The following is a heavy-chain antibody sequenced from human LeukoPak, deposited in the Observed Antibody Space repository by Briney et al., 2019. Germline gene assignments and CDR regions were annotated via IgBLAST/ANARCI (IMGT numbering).Heavy chain of an antibody. Sequence: SETLSLTCAVYGGSFSGYYWSWIRQPPGKGLEWIGEINHSGSTNYNPSLKSRVTISEDTSKNQFSLKLSSVTAADTAVYYCARGRNAQLPRGYYYYYGMDVWGKGTTVTVSS. CDR3: ARGRNAQLPRGYYYYYGMDV. D-gene: IGHD2-2*01. J-gene: IGHJ6*04. V-gene: IGHV4-34*01. CDR2: INHSGST. CDR1: GGSFSGYY.